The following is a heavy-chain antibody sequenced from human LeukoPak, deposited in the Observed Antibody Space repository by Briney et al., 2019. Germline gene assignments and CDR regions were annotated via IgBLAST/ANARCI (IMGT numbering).Heavy chain of an antibody. Sequence: GGSLRLSCAASGFTFSSYWMHWVRQAPGKGLVWVSRINSDGSSTSYADSVKGRFTISRDNAKNTLYLQMNSLRAEDTAVYYCAREPGYSSSWYYFDYWGQGTLVTVSS. CDR1: GFTFSSYW. CDR2: INSDGSST. CDR3: AREPGYSSSWYYFDY. D-gene: IGHD6-13*01. J-gene: IGHJ4*02. V-gene: IGHV3-74*01.